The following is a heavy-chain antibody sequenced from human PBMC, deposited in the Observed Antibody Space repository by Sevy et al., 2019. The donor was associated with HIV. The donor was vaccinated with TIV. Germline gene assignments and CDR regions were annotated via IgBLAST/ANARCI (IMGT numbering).Heavy chain of an antibody. D-gene: IGHD4-17*01. V-gene: IGHV3-73*01. Sequence: GGSLRLSCAASGFTFSDSAMFWVRQASGRGLEWVGRIRTKPNNYATALVASLKDRFTISRDDSKNTTYLQMNSLKAEDTAIYFSTCGYGRFAFWGQGALVTVSS. CDR2: IRTKPNNYAT. CDR3: TCGYGRFAF. CDR1: GFTFSDSA. J-gene: IGHJ4*02.